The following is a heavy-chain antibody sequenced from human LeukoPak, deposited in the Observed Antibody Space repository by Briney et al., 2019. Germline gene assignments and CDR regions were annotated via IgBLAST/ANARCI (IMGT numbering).Heavy chain of an antibody. J-gene: IGHJ4*02. CDR2: ISDDGRNK. CDR3: AKRPSDYGDYVTYFDY. V-gene: IGHV3-30*18. Sequence: GGSLGLSCAASGFSFISYGMHWVRQAPGKGLEWVGVISDDGRNKKYADSVKGRFTISRDNSKDTLYLQMNSLRDEDTAVYYCAKRPSDYGDYVTYFDYWGQGTLVTVSS. CDR1: GFSFISYG. D-gene: IGHD4-17*01.